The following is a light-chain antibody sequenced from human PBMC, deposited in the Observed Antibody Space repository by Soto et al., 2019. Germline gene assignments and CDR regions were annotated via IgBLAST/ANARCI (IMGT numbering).Light chain of an antibody. CDR3: SSYAGNNNYV. J-gene: IGLJ1*01. Sequence: QSALTQPRSVSGSPGQSVTISCTGTTTDVDGYKYVSWYQHHPGKAPKLMIYEVSKRPSGVPDRFSGSRSGNTASLTVSGLQAEDEADYYCSSYAGNNNYVFGTGTKVTVL. V-gene: IGLV2-8*01. CDR1: TTDVDGYKY. CDR2: EVS.